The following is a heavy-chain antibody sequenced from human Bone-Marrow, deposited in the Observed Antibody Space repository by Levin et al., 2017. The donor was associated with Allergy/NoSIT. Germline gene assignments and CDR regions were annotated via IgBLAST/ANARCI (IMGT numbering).Heavy chain of an antibody. Sequence: GGSLRLSCAASGFTFSSYAMHWVRQAPGKGLEWVAVISYDGSNKYYADSVKGRFTISRDNSKNTLYLQMNSLRAEDTAVYYCARDGPFTRSRPGPFTMVRGVIPRVLQYYFVYWGQGTLVTVSS. D-gene: IGHD3-10*01. V-gene: IGHV3-30-3*01. CDR1: GFTFSSYA. CDR3: ARDGPFTRSRPGPFTMVRGVIPRVLQYYFVY. J-gene: IGHJ4*02. CDR2: ISYDGSNK.